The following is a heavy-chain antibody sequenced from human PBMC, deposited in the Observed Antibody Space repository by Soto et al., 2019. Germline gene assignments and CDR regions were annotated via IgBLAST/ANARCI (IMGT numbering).Heavy chain of an antibody. CDR1: GYTFTSYG. V-gene: IGHV1-18*01. D-gene: IGHD3-10*01. Sequence: QVQLVQSGAEVKKPGASVKVSCKASGYTFTSYGISWVRQAPGQGLEWMGWISAYNGNTNYAQKLQGRVTMTTDTSTSTAYMELRSLRSDDTAVYYCARDQYYYGSGSWPGWFDPWGQGTLATVSS. J-gene: IGHJ5*02. CDR2: ISAYNGNT. CDR3: ARDQYYYGSGSWPGWFDP.